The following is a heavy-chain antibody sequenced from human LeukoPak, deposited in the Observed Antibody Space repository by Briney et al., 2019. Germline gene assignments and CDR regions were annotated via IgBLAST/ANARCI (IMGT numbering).Heavy chain of an antibody. CDR3: AREQYYFGSGSYSYFDY. D-gene: IGHD3-10*01. V-gene: IGHV3-66*01. J-gene: IGHJ4*02. Sequence: GGSLRLSCAASGFTFSSNYMSWVRQAPGKGLEWVSVIYSGGSTYYADSVKGRFTISRDNSKNTLYLQMNSLRAEDTAVYYCAREQYYFGSGSYSYFDYWGQGTLVTVSS. CDR2: IYSGGST. CDR1: GFTFSSNY.